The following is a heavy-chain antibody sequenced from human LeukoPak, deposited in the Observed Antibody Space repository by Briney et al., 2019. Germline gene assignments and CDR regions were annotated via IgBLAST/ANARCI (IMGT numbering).Heavy chain of an antibody. CDR2: MSYDGSNK. CDR1: GFTFSSYA. CDR3: AKTRWEIVVVPAAIDY. D-gene: IGHD2-2*01. Sequence: GGSLRLSCAASGFTFSSYAMHWVRQAPGKGLEWVAVMSYDGSNKYYADSVKGRFTISRDNSKNTLYLQMNSLRAEDTAVYYCAKTRWEIVVVPAAIDYWGQGTLVTVSS. V-gene: IGHV3-30*01. J-gene: IGHJ4*02.